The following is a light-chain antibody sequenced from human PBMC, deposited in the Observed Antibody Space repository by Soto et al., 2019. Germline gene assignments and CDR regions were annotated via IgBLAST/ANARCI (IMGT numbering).Light chain of an antibody. CDR1: QGISSL. CDR2: AAS. J-gene: IGKJ4*01. V-gene: IGKV1-12*01. Sequence: VHITCRASQGISSLLAWYQQKPGEAPKLLIYAASTLQSGVPSRFSGSGSGTVFTLTISSLQPEDFATYYCQQANSFPLTFGGGTKVDIK. CDR3: QQANSFPLT.